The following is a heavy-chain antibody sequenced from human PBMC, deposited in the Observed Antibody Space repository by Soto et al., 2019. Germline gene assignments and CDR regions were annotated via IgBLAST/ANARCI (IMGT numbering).Heavy chain of an antibody. CDR3: AIETQWLNWFDP. Sequence: EVQLVESGGGLVQPGGSLRLSCAASGFTFSNYSMNWVRQAPGKGLEWVSYISSSTIYYADSVKGRFTISRDNAKNSLYLQMNSLRAEDTAVYYCAIETQWLNWFDPWGQGTLVTVSS. V-gene: IGHV3-48*01. D-gene: IGHD6-19*01. CDR1: GFTFSNYS. J-gene: IGHJ5*02. CDR2: ISSSTI.